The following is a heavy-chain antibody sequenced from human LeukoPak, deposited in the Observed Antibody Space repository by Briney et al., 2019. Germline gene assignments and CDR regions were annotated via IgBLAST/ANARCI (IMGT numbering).Heavy chain of an antibody. J-gene: IGHJ3*02. V-gene: IGHV3-7*01. D-gene: IGHD4-23*01. Sequence: GGSLRLSCTASGFTFGDYAMTWVRQAPGKGLEWVANIKQDGSDKYYVDSVKGRFTISRDNAKNSLYLQMSSLRAEDTAVYYCARAFAGGAFDIWGQGTMVTVSS. CDR2: IKQDGSDK. CDR3: ARAFAGGAFDI. CDR1: GFTFGDYA.